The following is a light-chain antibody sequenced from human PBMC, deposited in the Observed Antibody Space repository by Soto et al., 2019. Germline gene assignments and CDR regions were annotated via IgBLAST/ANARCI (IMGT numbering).Light chain of an antibody. CDR1: QRINSW. CDR2: DAS. V-gene: IGKV1-5*01. CDR3: QPYNSHWT. Sequence: DIQMTQSPSTLSASVGDRVTITCRASQRINSWLAWYQQKPGKAPKLLIYDASSLESGVPSRFSGSGSGTEVTRAISCLQPDDFASYCYQPYNSHWTFGQGTKVEIK. J-gene: IGKJ1*01.